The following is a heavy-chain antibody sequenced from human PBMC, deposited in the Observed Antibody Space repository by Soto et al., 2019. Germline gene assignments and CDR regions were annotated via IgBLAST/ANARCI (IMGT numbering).Heavy chain of an antibody. D-gene: IGHD2-2*02. Sequence: GGSLRLSCTASGFTFGYYAMSWVRQAPGKGLEWVGFIRSKAYGGTTEYAASVKGRFTISRDDSKSIAYLQMNSLKTEDTAVYYCTRDEGGSDIVXVPAAIRADYYYYGMDVWGQGTTVTVSS. CDR1: GFTFGYYA. V-gene: IGHV3-49*04. CDR2: IRSKAYGGTT. CDR3: TRDEGGSDIVXVPAAIRADYYYYGMDV. J-gene: IGHJ6*02.